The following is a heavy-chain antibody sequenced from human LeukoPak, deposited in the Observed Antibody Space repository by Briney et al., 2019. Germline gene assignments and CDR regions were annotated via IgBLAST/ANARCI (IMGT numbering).Heavy chain of an antibody. CDR1: GFTFSSYA. D-gene: IGHD5-12*01. CDR2: ISDSGAAT. CDR3: AKVDIPRGRLINS. V-gene: IGHV3-23*01. Sequence: GGSLRLSCAASGFTFSSYAMNWVRQDPGKGLEWVSRISDSGAATYYADSVKGRFTISRDNSKNTLYLHMNSLRADDTAVYYCAKVDIPRGRLINSWGQGTLVSVSS. J-gene: IGHJ4*02.